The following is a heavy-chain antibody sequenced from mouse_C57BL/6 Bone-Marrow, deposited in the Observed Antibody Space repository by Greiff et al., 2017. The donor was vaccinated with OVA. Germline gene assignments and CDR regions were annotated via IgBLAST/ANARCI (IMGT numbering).Heavy chain of an antibody. CDR3: ARLPYYAMDY. CDR1: GYTFTSYW. Sequence: QVQLKQPGAELVKPGASVKLSCKASGYTFTSYWMQWVKQRPGQGLEWIGEIDPSDSYTNYNQKFKGKATLTVDTSSSTAYMQLSSLTSEDSAVYYCARLPYYAMDYWGQGTSVTVSS. V-gene: IGHV1-50*01. CDR2: IDPSDSYT. J-gene: IGHJ4*01.